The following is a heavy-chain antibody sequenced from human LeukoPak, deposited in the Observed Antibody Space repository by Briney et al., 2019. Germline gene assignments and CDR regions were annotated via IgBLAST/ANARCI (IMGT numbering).Heavy chain of an antibody. D-gene: IGHD5-24*01. J-gene: IGHJ6*03. V-gene: IGHV4-4*07. CDR3: ARDRDGYNYGSYYYYYMDV. CDR1: GGSCSGYY. CDR2: IYTSGST. Sequence: SETLSLTCAVYGGSCSGYYWSWIRQPAGKGLEWIGRIYTSGSTNYNPSLKSRVTISVDTSKNQFSLKLSSVTAADTAVYYCARDRDGYNYGSYYYYYMDVWGKGTTVTVSS.